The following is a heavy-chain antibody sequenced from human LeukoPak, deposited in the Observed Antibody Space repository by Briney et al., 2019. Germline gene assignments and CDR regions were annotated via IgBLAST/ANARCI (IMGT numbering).Heavy chain of an antibody. V-gene: IGHV4-30-4*01. J-gene: IGHJ4*02. Sequence: SETLSLTCTVSGGSISSGDYYWSWIRQPPGKGLEWIGYIYYSGSTYYNPSLKSRVTISVDTSKNQFSLKLSSVTAADTAVYYCARGIAVAGLDYWGQGTLVTVSS. CDR2: IYYSGST. CDR3: ARGIAVAGLDY. CDR1: GGSISSGDYY. D-gene: IGHD6-19*01.